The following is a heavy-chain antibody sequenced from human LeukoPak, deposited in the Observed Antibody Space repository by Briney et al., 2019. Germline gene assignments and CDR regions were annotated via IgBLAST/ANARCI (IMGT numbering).Heavy chain of an antibody. J-gene: IGHJ4*02. CDR2: ISGSGGRT. V-gene: IGHV3-23*01. CDR1: GFTFSSYA. Sequence: PGGSLRLSCAASGFTFSSYAMSWVRQAPGKGLEWVSAISGSGGRTYYADSVKGRFTISRDNSKNTLYLQMNSLRAEDTAVYHCAKDRYYGSGSYPGYYFDYWGQGTLVTVSS. CDR3: AKDRYYGSGSYPGYYFDY. D-gene: IGHD3-10*01.